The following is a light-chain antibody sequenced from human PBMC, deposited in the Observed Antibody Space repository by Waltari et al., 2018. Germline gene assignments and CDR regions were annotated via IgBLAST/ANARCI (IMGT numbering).Light chain of an antibody. CDR1: SSDIGDYHY. J-gene: IGLJ3*02. CDR2: DVN. V-gene: IGLV2-14*03. CDR3: ASYTSSGALM. Sequence: QSALTQPASVSGSPGQSITVSCTGSSSDIGDYHYVSWYQQHPGKVPKLMIYDVNNRPSGVSHRFFGSKSGNTASLTISGLQPEDEADYYCASYTSSGALMFGGGTKVTVL.